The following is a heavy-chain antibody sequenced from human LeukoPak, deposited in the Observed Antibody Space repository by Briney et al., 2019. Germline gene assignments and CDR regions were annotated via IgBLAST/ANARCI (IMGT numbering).Heavy chain of an antibody. CDR1: GDSVSGYY. CDR2: IYYSGST. Sequence: SETLPLTCTVSGDSVSGYYWSWIRQPPGKGLEWIGYIYYSGSTNYNPSLESRVTISVDTSKKQFFLKLSSVTAADTALYYCARHSSLGHFDFWGQGTLVTVSS. V-gene: IGHV4-59*08. CDR3: ARHSSLGHFDF. J-gene: IGHJ4*02.